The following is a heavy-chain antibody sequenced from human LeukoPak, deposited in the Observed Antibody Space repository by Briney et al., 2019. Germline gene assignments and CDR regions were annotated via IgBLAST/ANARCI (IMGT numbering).Heavy chain of an antibody. V-gene: IGHV4-30-4*08. CDR1: GRSITSGDDY. Sequence: PSQTLSLTCSVSGRSITSGDDYWSWIRQPPGKGLEWIGYIYNSGTTSYNPSLKSRITISVDMSKNQFSLKLSSVTAADTAVYYCARAGTTMVRGVTHWLDPWGQGTLVTVSS. CDR2: IYNSGTT. D-gene: IGHD3-10*01. J-gene: IGHJ5*02. CDR3: ARAGTTMVRGVTHWLDP.